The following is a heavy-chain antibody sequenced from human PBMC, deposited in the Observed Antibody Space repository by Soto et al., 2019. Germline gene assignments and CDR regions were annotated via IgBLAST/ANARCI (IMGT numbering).Heavy chain of an antibody. CDR2: IYYGGTT. D-gene: IGHD3-22*01. V-gene: IGHV4-59*08. Sequence: PSETLSLTCTVSGGSFNPNYWSWIRQPPGKGLEWVGYIYYGGTTSYNPSLKSRVTISLETSKSQFSLRLTSVTAADTAVYYCARRLYYDSSGFEGGGMDVWGQGTTVTVSS. CDR3: ARRLYYDSSGFEGGGMDV. J-gene: IGHJ6*02. CDR1: GGSFNPNY.